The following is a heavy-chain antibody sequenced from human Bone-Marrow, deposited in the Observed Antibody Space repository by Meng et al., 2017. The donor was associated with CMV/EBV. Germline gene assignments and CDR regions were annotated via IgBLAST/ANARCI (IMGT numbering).Heavy chain of an antibody. Sequence: GGSLRLSCAASGFTFSSYAMSWVRQAPGKGLEWVSVIYSGGSSTYYADSVKGRFTISRDNSKNTLYLQMNSLRAEDTAVYYCARDGAVVPAAIGYYGMDVWGQGTTVTVSS. CDR2: IYSGGSST. J-gene: IGHJ6*02. CDR1: GFTFSSYA. CDR3: ARDGAVVPAAIGYYGMDV. D-gene: IGHD2-2*01. V-gene: IGHV3-23*03.